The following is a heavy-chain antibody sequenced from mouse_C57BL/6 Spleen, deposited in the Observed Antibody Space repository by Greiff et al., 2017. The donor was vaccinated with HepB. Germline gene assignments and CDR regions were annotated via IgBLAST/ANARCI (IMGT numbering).Heavy chain of an antibody. D-gene: IGHD1-1*01. V-gene: IGHV1-81*01. CDR1: GYTFTSYG. CDR2: IDPRSGNT. CDR3: ARNYGSNYPHWYFDV. J-gene: IGHJ1*03. Sequence: VQLQQSGAELARPGASVKLSCKASGYTFTSYGISWVKQRTGQGLEWIGEIDPRSGNTYYNEKFKGKATLTADKSSSTAYMELRSLTSEDSAVYFCARNYGSNYPHWYFDVWGTGTTVTVSS.